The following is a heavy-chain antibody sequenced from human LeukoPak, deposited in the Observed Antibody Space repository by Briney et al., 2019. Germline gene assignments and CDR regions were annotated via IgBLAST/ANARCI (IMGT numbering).Heavy chain of an antibody. V-gene: IGHV3-21*01. Sequence: GGSLRLSCAASGFTFSSYSMNWVRQAPGKGLEWVSSISSSSYIYYADSVKGRFTISRDNAKNSLYLQMNSLRAEDTAVYYCARQDIVATIADYWGQGTLVTVSS. CDR2: ISSSSYI. J-gene: IGHJ4*02. CDR1: GFTFSSYS. D-gene: IGHD5-12*01. CDR3: ARQDIVATIADY.